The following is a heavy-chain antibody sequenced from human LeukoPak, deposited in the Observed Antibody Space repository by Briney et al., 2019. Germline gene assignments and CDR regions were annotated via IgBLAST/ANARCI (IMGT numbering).Heavy chain of an antibody. Sequence: ASVKVSCKASGYSFVLYGISWVRQAPGEGPEWMGWISGSTGDTNYAQKFQGRVTMTADTSTSTAYMELRSLRSDDAAVYYCARDENYGIFFNVDYWGQGTLVTVSS. CDR1: GYSFVLYG. D-gene: IGHD4-17*01. CDR3: ARDENYGIFFNVDY. V-gene: IGHV1-18*01. CDR2: ISGSTGDT. J-gene: IGHJ4*02.